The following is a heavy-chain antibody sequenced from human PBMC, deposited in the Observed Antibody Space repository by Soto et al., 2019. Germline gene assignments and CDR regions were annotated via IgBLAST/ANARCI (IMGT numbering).Heavy chain of an antibody. CDR3: ARATNVAITFHYYGMDV. CDR1: GGSISSYY. J-gene: IGHJ6*02. V-gene: IGHV4-59*01. D-gene: IGHD1-1*01. Sequence: SESLSLTCTVSGGSISSYYWSWIRQPPGKGLEWIGYIYYSGSTNYNPSLKSRVTISVDTSKNQFSLKLSSVTAADTAVYYCARATNVAITFHYYGMDVWGQGTTVTVSS. CDR2: IYYSGST.